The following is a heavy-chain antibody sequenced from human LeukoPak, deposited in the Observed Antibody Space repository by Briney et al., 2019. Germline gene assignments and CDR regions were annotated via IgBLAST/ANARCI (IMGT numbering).Heavy chain of an antibody. D-gene: IGHD3-10*01. V-gene: IGHV4-34*01. CDR2: INHSGST. CDR3: ARVGDLFGAHRVRGLPPDYYYMDV. CDR1: GGSFSGYY. Sequence: SETLSLTCAVYGGSFSGYYWSWIRQPPGKGLEWIGEINHSGSTNYNPSLKSRVTISVDTSKNQFSLKLSSVTAADTAVYYCARVGDLFGAHRVRGLPPDYYYMDVWGKGTTVTVSS. J-gene: IGHJ6*03.